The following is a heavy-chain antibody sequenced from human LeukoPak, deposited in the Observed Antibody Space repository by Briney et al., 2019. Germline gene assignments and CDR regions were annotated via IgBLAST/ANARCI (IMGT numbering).Heavy chain of an antibody. D-gene: IGHD3-22*01. J-gene: IGHJ5*02. CDR1: VGSISSGGHY. V-gene: IGHV4-31*03. CDR3: ARYYFDGSGYSNWFDP. Sequence: SQTLSLTCTVSVGSISSGGHYWTWIRQHPGKGLEWIAYTHYSGTTYYNPSLKSRVTISLDTSKNQFSVKLSSVTAADTAVYYCARYYFDGSGYSNWFDPWGQGTLVTVSS. CDR2: THYSGTT.